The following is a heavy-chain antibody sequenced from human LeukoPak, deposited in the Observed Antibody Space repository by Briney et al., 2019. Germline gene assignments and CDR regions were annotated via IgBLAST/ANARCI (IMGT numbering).Heavy chain of an antibody. CDR1: GGSISSGGYS. CDR3: AGDFWSGYYFRD. Sequence: PSQTLSLTCAVSGGSISSGGYSWSWIRQPPGTGLEWIGYIYYSGSTYYNPSLKSRVTISVDTSKNQFSLKLSSVTAADTAVYYCAGDFWSGYYFRDWGQGTLVTVSS. J-gene: IGHJ4*02. CDR2: IYYSGST. D-gene: IGHD3-3*01. V-gene: IGHV4-30-4*07.